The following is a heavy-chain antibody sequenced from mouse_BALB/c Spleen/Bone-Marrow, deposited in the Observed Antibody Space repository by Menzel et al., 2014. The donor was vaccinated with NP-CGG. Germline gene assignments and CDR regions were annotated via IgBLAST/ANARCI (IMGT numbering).Heavy chain of an antibody. Sequence: VQLKESGAELVKPGASVKLSCTASGFNIKDTYIHWVKPRPEQGLEWIGRIDPANGNTKYDPKFQGKATITADTSSNTAYLQLSSLTSEDTAVYYCARYRLGTYFDYWGQGTTFTVSS. CDR2: IDPANGNT. CDR3: ARYRLGTYFDY. D-gene: IGHD2-14*01. V-gene: IGHV14-3*02. CDR1: GFNIKDTY. J-gene: IGHJ2*01.